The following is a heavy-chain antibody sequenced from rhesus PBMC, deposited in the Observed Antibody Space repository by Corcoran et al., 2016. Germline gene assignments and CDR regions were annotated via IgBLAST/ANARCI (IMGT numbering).Heavy chain of an antibody. J-gene: IGHJ3*01. V-gene: IGHV4-80*01. Sequence: QVQLQESGPGLVKPSETLSLTCAVSGVSISGYWWSWIRQPRGKGLEWVGEINGNSGSTFYNPSLKSRVTISKDASKNQFSLNLNSVTAADTAVYSCANRRGNLVDAFDFWGQGLRVTVSS. CDR2: INGNSGST. CDR3: ANRRGNLVDAFDF. CDR1: GVSISGYW. D-gene: IGHD1-44*01.